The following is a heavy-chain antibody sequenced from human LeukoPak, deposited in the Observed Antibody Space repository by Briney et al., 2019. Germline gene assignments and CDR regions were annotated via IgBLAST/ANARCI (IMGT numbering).Heavy chain of an antibody. CDR2: ISSSSSTI. V-gene: IGHV3-48*01. Sequence: PGGSLRLSCAASGFTFSSYSMNWVRQAPGRGLEWVSYISSSSSTIYYADSVKGRFTISRDNAKNSLYLQMNSLRAKDTAVYYCARGGRGYSYGGAFDIWGRGTMVTVSS. CDR1: GFTFSSYS. J-gene: IGHJ3*02. CDR3: ARGGRGYSYGGAFDI. D-gene: IGHD5-18*01.